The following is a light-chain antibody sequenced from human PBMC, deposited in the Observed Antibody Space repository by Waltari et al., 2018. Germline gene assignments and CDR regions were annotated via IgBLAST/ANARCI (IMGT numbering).Light chain of an antibody. V-gene: IGLV3-21*02. J-gene: IGLJ2*01. CDR3: QVWDSTSDHGL. Sequence: SYELTQPPSVSVSPGQMARITCGGDNLGSKYVHWYQQNPAQAPVLVSYDDSERPSGIPERFSGSKSGNTATLTISGVEAGDEADYYCQVWDSTSDHGLFGGGTRLTVL. CDR2: DDS. CDR1: NLGSKY.